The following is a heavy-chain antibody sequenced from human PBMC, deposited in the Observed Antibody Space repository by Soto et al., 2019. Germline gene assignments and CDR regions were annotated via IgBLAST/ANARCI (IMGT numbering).Heavy chain of an antibody. CDR1: GYSFTSYW. CDR3: ASTEVSGYQEHDY. V-gene: IGHV5-10-1*01. CDR2: IDPSDSYT. Sequence: GESLKISCKGSGYSFTSYWISWVRKMPGKGLEWMGRIDPSDSYTNYSPSFQGHVTISADKSISTAYLQWSSLKASDTAMYYCASTEVSGYQEHDYWGQGTLVTVSS. J-gene: IGHJ4*02. D-gene: IGHD5-12*01.